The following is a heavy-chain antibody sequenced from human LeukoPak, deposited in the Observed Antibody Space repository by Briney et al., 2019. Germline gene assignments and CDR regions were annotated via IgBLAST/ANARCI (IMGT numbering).Heavy chain of an antibody. CDR1: GFTFSSYA. CDR3: ARGDSYAFDI. CDR2: LSSDGNK. Sequence: PGRSLRLSCAASGFTFSSYAVHWVRQAPGKGLEWVSVLSSDGNKYYADSVKGRFTISRDNSKNTLYLQMNSLRAEDTAVYYCARGDSYAFDIWGQGTMVTVSS. J-gene: IGHJ3*02. V-gene: IGHV3-30*04. D-gene: IGHD2-21*02.